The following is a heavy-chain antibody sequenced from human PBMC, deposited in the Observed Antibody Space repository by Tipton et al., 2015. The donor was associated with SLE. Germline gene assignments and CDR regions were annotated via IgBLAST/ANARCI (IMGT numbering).Heavy chain of an antibody. CDR1: GGSISSDSYY. D-gene: IGHD1-14*01. CDR2: IYHSGTT. Sequence: TLSLTCTVSGGSISSDSYYWGWIRQPPGKGLEWIGYIYHSGTTYYNPSLKSRVTILVETSKNQFSLKVSSVTAEDTAVYYCARVPDRWFDPWGQGTLVTVSS. V-gene: IGHV4-39*07. J-gene: IGHJ5*02. CDR3: ARVPDRWFDP.